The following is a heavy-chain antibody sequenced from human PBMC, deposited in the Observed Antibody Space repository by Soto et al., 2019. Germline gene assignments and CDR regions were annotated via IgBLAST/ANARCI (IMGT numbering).Heavy chain of an antibody. CDR2: INHSGST. V-gene: IGHV4-34*01. D-gene: IGHD3-9*01. J-gene: IGHJ5*02. CDR3: ARGRGFGRYDILTRLGFNGWFDP. CDR1: GGSFSGYY. Sequence: SETLSLTCAVYGGSFSGYYWSWIRQPPGKGLEWIGEINHSGSTNYNPSLKSRVTISVDTSKNQFSLKLGSVTAADTAVYYCARGRGFGRYDILTRLGFNGWFDPWGQGTLVTVSS.